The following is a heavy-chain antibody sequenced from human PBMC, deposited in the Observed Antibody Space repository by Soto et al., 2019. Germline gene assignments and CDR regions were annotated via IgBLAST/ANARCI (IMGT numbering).Heavy chain of an antibody. V-gene: IGHV3-7*01. CDR3: AKNNRYCSSTNCFVFDY. J-gene: IGHJ4*02. CDR2: IKQDGSEK. D-gene: IGHD2-2*01. Sequence: LRLSCAASGFTFSSYSMNWVRQAPGKGLEWVANIKQDGSEKYYVDSVKGRFTISRDNAKNSLYLQMNSLRAEDTAVYYCAKNNRYCSSTNCFVFDYWGQGTLVTVSS. CDR1: GFTFSSYS.